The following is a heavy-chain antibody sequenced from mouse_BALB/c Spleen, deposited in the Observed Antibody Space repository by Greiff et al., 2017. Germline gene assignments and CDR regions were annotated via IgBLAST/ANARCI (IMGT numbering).Heavy chain of an antibody. V-gene: IGHV2-9*02. D-gene: IGHD1-1*01. Sequence: VQLQESGPGLVAPSQSLSITCTVSGFSLTSYGVHWVRQPPGKGLEWLGVIWAGGSTNYNSALMSRLSISKDNSKSQVFLKMNSLQTDDTAMYYCARAGGSSYWYFDVWGAGTTGTVSS. CDR2: IWAGGST. J-gene: IGHJ1*01. CDR1: GFSLTSYG. CDR3: ARAGGSSYWYFDV.